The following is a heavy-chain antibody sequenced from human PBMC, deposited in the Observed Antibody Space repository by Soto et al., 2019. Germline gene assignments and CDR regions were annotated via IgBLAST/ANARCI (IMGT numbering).Heavy chain of an antibody. CDR3: ARGEGNYCDYGY. Sequence: QVQLVQSEAEVKKPGASVKVSCKASGYTFTSYDINWVRQATGQGLEWMGWMNPNSGNTGYAQKFQGRVTMTRNTSIITAYMELSSLTSEDTAVYYCARGEGNYCDYGYWGQGTLVTVSS. J-gene: IGHJ4*02. D-gene: IGHD4-17*01. CDR2: MNPNSGNT. V-gene: IGHV1-8*01. CDR1: GYTFTSYD.